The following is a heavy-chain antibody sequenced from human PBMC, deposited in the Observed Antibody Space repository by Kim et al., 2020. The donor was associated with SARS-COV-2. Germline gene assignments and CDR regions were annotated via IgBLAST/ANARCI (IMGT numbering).Heavy chain of an antibody. V-gene: IGHV3-49*02. Sequence: TEYAASVKGRFTISRDDSKSIAYLQMNSLKTEDTAVYYCTRDSQWLEIDYWGQGTLVTVSS. J-gene: IGHJ4*02. CDR2: T. D-gene: IGHD6-19*01. CDR3: TRDSQWLEIDY.